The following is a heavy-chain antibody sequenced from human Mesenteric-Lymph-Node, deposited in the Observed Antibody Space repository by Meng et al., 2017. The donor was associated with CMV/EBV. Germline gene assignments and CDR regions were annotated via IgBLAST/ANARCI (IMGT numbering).Heavy chain of an antibody. CDR3: ARAQPLGEFFY. V-gene: IGHV3-69-1*01. Sequence: GGSLRLSCVASGFTFKNYIMNWVRQAPGKGLEWVASINSSSYRYYADSLKGRFTISRDNDKNLLLLQMNSLSADDTALYYCARAQPLGEFFYWGRGTPVTVSS. CDR2: INSSSYR. D-gene: IGHD3-3*01. CDR1: GFTFKNYI. J-gene: IGHJ4*02.